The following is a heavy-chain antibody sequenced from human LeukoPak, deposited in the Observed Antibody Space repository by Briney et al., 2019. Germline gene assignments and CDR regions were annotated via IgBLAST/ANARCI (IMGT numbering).Heavy chain of an antibody. J-gene: IGHJ6*03. CDR2: ISYSGNT. V-gene: IGHV4-59*11. CDR1: GGSISSHY. CDR3: ARVSLVYYYMDV. Sequence: SETLSLTCTVSGGSISSHYWSWIRQPPGKGLEWIGHISYSGNTNQNPSLKSRVSISVDTSKNQFSLKLSSVTAADTAVYYCARVSLVYYYMDVWGKGTTVTVSS.